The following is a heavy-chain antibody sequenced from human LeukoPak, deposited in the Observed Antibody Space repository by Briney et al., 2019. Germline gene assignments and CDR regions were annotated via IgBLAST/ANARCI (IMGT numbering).Heavy chain of an antibody. CDR3: ARDYGDYDFDY. V-gene: IGHV4-30-4*01. Sequence: SETLSLTCTVSGGSISSGDYYWGWIRQPPGKGLEWIGYIYYSGSTYYIPSLKSRVTISVDTSKNQFSLKLSSVTAADTAVYYCARDYGDYDFDYWGQGTLVTVSS. D-gene: IGHD4-17*01. CDR2: IYYSGST. CDR1: GGSISSGDYY. J-gene: IGHJ4*02.